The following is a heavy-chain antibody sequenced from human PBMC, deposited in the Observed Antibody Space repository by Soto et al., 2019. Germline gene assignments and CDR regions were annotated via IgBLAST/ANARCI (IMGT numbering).Heavy chain of an antibody. V-gene: IGHV3-9*01. D-gene: IGHD3-22*01. J-gene: IGHJ3*01. CDR3: PKDTHSPSGYFEAFDV. CDR2: ISWNSGIT. Sequence: DAQLVESGGGLVQPGTSLRISCVASGFTFDDHTMHWVRQAPGRGLEWVSCISWNSGITGYADSVKGRFTMSRDNAKNSLYVRTDSLRPEDTAVYYCPKDTHSPSGYFEAFDVWGQGTKVTVSS. CDR1: GFTFDDHT.